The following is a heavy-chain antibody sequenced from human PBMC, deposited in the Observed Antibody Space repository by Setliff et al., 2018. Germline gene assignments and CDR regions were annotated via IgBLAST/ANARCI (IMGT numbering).Heavy chain of an antibody. CDR1: GFTFSSYP. CDR3: VKDPKYGGAWPHPAYFDY. CDR2: TSYDGINK. D-gene: IGHD2-8*01. V-gene: IGHV3-30*01. Sequence: GGSLRLSCAASGFTFSSYPMHWVRQAPGKGLEWVAVTSYDGINKYYAESVQGRFTISRDNSKNTLYLQMNSLRPEDTALYYCVKDPKYGGAWPHPAYFDYWGQGTLGTV. J-gene: IGHJ4*02.